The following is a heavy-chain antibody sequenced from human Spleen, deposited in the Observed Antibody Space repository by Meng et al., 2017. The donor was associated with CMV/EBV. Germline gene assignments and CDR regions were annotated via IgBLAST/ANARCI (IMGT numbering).Heavy chain of an antibody. CDR2: IIPTGGGT. CDR3: ARVYCTGGVCYDAFDL. V-gene: IGHV1-2*02. D-gene: IGHD2-8*02. CDR1: GYVFTDYY. Sequence: ASVKVSCKASGYVFTDYYLHWVRQAPGQGLEWMGWIIPTGGGTNYAQRFHGRITMTRDTSIMTAYMELSRLRSDDTALYYCARVYCTGGVCYDAFDLWGQGTMVTVSS. J-gene: IGHJ3*01.